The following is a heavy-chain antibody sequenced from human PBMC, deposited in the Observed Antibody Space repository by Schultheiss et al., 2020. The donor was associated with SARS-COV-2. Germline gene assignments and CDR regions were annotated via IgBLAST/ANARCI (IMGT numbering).Heavy chain of an antibody. D-gene: IGHD6-13*01. V-gene: IGHV4-59*12. CDR3: ARDLDSSSWGFDY. CDR1: GGSISNYY. CDR2: IYHRGST. Sequence: SETLSLTCTVSGGSISNYYWNWIRQSPGKGLEWIGYIYHRGSTKYNPSLESRVTMSVDTSKNQFSLKLSSVTAADTAVYYCARDLDSSSWGFDYWGQGTLVTVSS. J-gene: IGHJ4*02.